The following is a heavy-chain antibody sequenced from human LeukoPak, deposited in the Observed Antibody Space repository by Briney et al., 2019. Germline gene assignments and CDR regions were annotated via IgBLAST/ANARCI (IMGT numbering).Heavy chain of an antibody. CDR3: AREAYCGGDCYSGFDY. CDR1: GGSFSGYY. V-gene: IGHV4-34*01. CDR2: INHSGST. D-gene: IGHD2-21*02. J-gene: IGHJ4*02. Sequence: PSETLSLTCAVYGGSFSGYYWSWIRQPPGKGLEWIGEINHSGSTNYNPSIKSRVTISVDTSKNQFSLKLSSVTAADTAVYYCAREAYCGGDCYSGFDYWGQGTLVTVSP.